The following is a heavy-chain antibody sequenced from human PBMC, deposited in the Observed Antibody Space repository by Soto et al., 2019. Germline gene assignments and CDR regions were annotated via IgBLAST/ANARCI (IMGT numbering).Heavy chain of an antibody. V-gene: IGHV1-3*01. CDR1: GYTFTSYA. CDR2: INAGNGNT. D-gene: IGHD3-22*01. CDR3: AALYYDSSGYYYHHY. Sequence: ASLKVSCKASGYTFTSYAMHWVRQAPGQRLEWMGWINAGNGNTKYSQKFQGRVTMTRDTSTGTAYMELSSLRSEDTAVYYCAALYYDSSGYYYHHYWGQGTLVTVSS. J-gene: IGHJ4*02.